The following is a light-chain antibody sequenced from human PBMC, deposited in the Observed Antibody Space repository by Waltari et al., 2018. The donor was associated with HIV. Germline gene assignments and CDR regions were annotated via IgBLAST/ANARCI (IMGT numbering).Light chain of an antibody. CDR3: SSYTTSSTVV. Sequence: QSALTQPASVSGSPGQSITISCTGTSSDVGGSDYVSWYQQHPGKAPKPIIYDVTNRPSGVSNRFSGSKSGNTASLTISGLQAEDEADYYCSSYTTSSTVVFGGGTKLTVL. V-gene: IGLV2-14*01. CDR2: DVT. CDR1: SSDVGGSDY. J-gene: IGLJ2*01.